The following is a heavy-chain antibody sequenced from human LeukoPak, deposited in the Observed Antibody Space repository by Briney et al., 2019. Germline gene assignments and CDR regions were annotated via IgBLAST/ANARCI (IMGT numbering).Heavy chain of an antibody. Sequence: PGGSLRLSCAASGXTFSSYSVNWVRQAPGKGLEWVSYISSSSSTIYYADSVKGRFTISRDNAKNSLYLHMNSLKDEDTAVYYCARGALDFDYWGQGTLVTVSS. CDR3: ARGALDFDY. V-gene: IGHV3-48*02. CDR1: GXTFSSYS. J-gene: IGHJ4*02. CDR2: ISSSSSTI.